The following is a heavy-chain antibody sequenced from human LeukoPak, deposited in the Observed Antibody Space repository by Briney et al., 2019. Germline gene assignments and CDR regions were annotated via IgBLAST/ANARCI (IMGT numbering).Heavy chain of an antibody. V-gene: IGHV3-21*01. CDR2: ISSSSSYI. J-gene: IGHJ4*02. CDR1: GFTFSSYS. D-gene: IGHD3-9*01. CDR3: ARDRYYDILTGYQYFDY. Sequence: PGGSLRLSCAASGFTFSSYSMNWVRQAPGKGLEWVSSISSSSSYIYYADSVKGRFTISRDNAKNSLYLQMNSLRAEDTAVYYCARDRYYDILTGYQYFDYWGQGTLVTVSS.